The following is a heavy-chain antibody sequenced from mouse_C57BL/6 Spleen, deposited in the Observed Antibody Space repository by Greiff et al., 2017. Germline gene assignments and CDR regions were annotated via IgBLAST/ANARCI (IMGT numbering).Heavy chain of an antibody. D-gene: IGHD1-1*01. V-gene: IGHV6-6*01. CDR2: IRNKANNHAT. CDR3: TRSTVVATGYFDV. Sequence: EVKVEESGGGFVQPGGSMKLSCAASGFTFSDAWMDWVRQSPEKGLEWVAEIRNKANNHATYYAESVKGRFTISRDDSKSSVYLQMNSLRAEDTGIYYCTRSTVVATGYFDVWGTGTTVTVSS. J-gene: IGHJ1*03. CDR1: GFTFSDAW.